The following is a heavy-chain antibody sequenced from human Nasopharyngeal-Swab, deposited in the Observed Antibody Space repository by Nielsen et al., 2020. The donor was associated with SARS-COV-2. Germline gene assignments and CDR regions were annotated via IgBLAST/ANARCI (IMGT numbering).Heavy chain of an antibody. CDR3: ASHCSGGSCYSFWYFQH. CDR2: IYSGGST. CDR1: GFTVSSNY. J-gene: IGHJ1*01. V-gene: IGHV3-53*01. D-gene: IGHD2-15*01. Sequence: GESLKISCAASGFTVSSNYMSWVRQAPGKGLEWASVIYSGGSTYYADSVKGRFTISRDNSKNTLYLQMNSLRAEDTAVYYCASHCSGGSCYSFWYFQHWGQGTLVTVSS.